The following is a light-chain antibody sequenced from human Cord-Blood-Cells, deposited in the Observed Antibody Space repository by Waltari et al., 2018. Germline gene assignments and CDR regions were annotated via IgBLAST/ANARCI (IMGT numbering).Light chain of an antibody. Sequence: SSELTQDPAVSVALGQTVRITCPGDSLRSYHASWYQQKPGQAPVLVIYGKNNRPSGIPDRFSGSSSGNTASLTITGAQAEDEADYYCNSRDSSGNHLVFGGGTKLTVL. CDR1: SLRSYH. CDR2: GKN. J-gene: IGLJ2*01. CDR3: NSRDSSGNHLV. V-gene: IGLV3-19*01.